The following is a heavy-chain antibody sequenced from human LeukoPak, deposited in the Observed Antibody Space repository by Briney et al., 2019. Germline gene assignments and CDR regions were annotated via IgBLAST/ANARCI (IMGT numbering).Heavy chain of an antibody. D-gene: IGHD1-26*01. CDR1: GGTFSSYA. CDR3: SYSGSRNWFDP. CDR2: IIPIFGTA. Sequence: SEKVSCKASGGTFSSYAISWVRQAPGQGLEWMGGIIPIFGTANYAQKFQGRVTITTDESTSTAYMELSSLRSEDTAVYYCSYSGSRNWFDPWGQGTLVTVSS. V-gene: IGHV1-69*05. J-gene: IGHJ5*02.